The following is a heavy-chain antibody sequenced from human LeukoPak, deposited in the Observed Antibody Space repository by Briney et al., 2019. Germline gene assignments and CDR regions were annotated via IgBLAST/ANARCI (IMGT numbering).Heavy chain of an antibody. Sequence: ASVKVSCKASGYTFTSYGISWVRQAPGQGLEWMGWISAYNGNTNYAQKLQGRVTMTTDTSTSTAYMELRSLRSDDTAVYYCARANYDFWSGIFPPFDYWGQGTLVTVPS. V-gene: IGHV1-18*01. CDR3: ARANYDFWSGIFPPFDY. CDR1: GYTFTSYG. D-gene: IGHD3-3*01. CDR2: ISAYNGNT. J-gene: IGHJ4*02.